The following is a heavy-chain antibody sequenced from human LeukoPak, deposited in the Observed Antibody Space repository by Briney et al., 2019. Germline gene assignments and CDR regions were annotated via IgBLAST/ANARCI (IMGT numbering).Heavy chain of an antibody. CDR1: GFNFNNYN. J-gene: IGHJ4*02. Sequence: GGSLRLSCAASGFNFNNYNMNWVRQAPGKGLEWVSYITLSSSATYYADSVKGRFTISRDNAKNSLYLQMNSLRAEDTAVYYCARDSDYYDSSGYYLLDYWGQGTLVTVSS. CDR3: ARDSDYYDSSGYYLLDY. V-gene: IGHV3-48*01. D-gene: IGHD3-22*01. CDR2: ITLSSSAT.